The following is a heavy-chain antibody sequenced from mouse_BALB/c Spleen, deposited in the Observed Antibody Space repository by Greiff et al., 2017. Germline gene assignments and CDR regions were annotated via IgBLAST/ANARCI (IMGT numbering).Heavy chain of an antibody. D-gene: IGHD2-1*01. CDR2: IYPSDSYT. CDR3: TRGNGNYTFDY. Sequence: QVQLQQPGAELVRPGASVKLSCKASGYTFTSYWINWVKQRPGQGLEWIGNIYPSDSYTNYNQKFKDKATLTVDKSSSTAYMQLSSPTSEDSAVYYCTRGNGNYTFDYWGQGTTLTVSS. J-gene: IGHJ2*01. CDR1: GYTFTSYW. V-gene: IGHV1-69*02.